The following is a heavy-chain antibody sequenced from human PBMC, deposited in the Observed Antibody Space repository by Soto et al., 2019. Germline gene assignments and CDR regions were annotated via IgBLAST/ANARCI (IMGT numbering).Heavy chain of an antibody. D-gene: IGHD4-17*01. CDR2: ISGSGGST. Sequence: GGSLRLSCAASGFTFSSYAMSWVRQAPGKGLEWVSAISGSGGSTYYADSVKGRFTISRDNSKNTLYLQMNSLRAEDTAVYYCAKDESPHYDYGDYPYYFDYWGQGTLVTVSS. J-gene: IGHJ4*02. CDR1: GFTFSSYA. V-gene: IGHV3-23*01. CDR3: AKDESPHYDYGDYPYYFDY.